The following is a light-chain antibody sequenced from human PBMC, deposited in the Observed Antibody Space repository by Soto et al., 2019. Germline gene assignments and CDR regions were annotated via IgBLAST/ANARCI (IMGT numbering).Light chain of an antibody. CDR3: SSDAGSRNV. CDR1: SSDVGGYNY. Sequence: QSLLTQPPSASGSPGQSVAISCTGTSSDVGGYNYVSWYQQHPGKAPKLMIYEVNKRPSGVPDRFSGSKSGNTASLTVSGLQAEDEADYYCSSDAGSRNVVGTGTKVTVL. J-gene: IGLJ1*01. V-gene: IGLV2-8*01. CDR2: EVN.